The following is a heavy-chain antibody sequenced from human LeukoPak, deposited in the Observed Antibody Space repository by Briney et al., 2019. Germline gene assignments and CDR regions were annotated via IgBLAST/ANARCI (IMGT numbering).Heavy chain of an antibody. CDR3: AKDLSSGSRRAY. Sequence: GGSLRLSCAASGFTFSSYEMNWVRQAPGKGLEWVSYISSSGSTIYYADSVKGRFTISRDNSKNTLYLQMNSLRAEDTGVYYCAKDLSSGSRRAYWGQGTLVTVSS. CDR2: ISSSGSTI. CDR1: GFTFSSYE. V-gene: IGHV3-48*03. J-gene: IGHJ4*02. D-gene: IGHD6-19*01.